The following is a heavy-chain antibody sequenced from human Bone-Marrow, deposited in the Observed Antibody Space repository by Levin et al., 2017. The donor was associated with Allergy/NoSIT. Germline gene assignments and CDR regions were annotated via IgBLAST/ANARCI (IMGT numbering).Heavy chain of an antibody. D-gene: IGHD3-3*01. Sequence: SVKVSCKASGGTFSSYAISWVRQAPGQGLEWMGGIIPIFGTANYAQKFQGRVTITADKSTSTAYMELSSLRSEDTAVYYCARPLTPPILEWLLYDLLDYYDYGMDVWGQGTTVTVSS. CDR3: ARPLTPPILEWLLYDLLDYYDYGMDV. CDR2: IIPIFGTA. CDR1: GGTFSSYA. J-gene: IGHJ6*02. V-gene: IGHV1-69*06.